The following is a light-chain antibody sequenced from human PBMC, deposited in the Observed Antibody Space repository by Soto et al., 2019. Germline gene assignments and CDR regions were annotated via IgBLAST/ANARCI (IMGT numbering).Light chain of an antibody. CDR3: GTDDGSGSESLGL. J-gene: IGLJ2*01. V-gene: IGLV9-49*01. CDR1: SGYSYDS. Sequence: QSVLTQPPSASASLGASATLTCTLSSGYSYDSVDWYQQRPGKGPRFVMRVGTGGIEGSKGDGIPDRFSVLGSGLNRYLTIKNSREADESDYYCGTDDGSGSESLGLFGGGTTLTVL. CDR2: VGTGGIEG.